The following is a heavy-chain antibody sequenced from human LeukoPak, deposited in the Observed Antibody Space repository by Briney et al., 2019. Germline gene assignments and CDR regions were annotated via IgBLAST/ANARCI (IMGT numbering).Heavy chain of an antibody. CDR2: IKSKTDGGTT. V-gene: IGHV3-15*01. CDR1: GFTFGNAW. J-gene: IGHJ4*02. CDR3: TTGTFCSGGSCYPPFVY. D-gene: IGHD2-15*01. Sequence: GGSLRLSCAASGFTFGNAWMSWVRQAPGKGLEWVGRIKSKTDGGTTDYAAPVKGRFTISRGDSKSTLDLQLNSLKTEDTAVYFCTTGTFCSGGSCYPPFVYWGQGTLVTVSS.